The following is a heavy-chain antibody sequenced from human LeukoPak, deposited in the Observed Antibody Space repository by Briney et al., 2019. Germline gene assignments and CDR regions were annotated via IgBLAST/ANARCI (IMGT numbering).Heavy chain of an antibody. CDR1: GYTFTGYY. D-gene: IGHD2-2*01. J-gene: IGHJ4*02. CDR3: ARASAAISHFDY. V-gene: IGHV1-2*02. CDR2: INPNSGGT. Sequence: ASVKVSCKASGYTFTGYYMHWVRQAPGQGLEWMGWINPNSGGTNYAQKFQGRVTMTRDTSISTAYMELSRLRSDDTAVYYCARASAAISHFDYWGQGTLVTVSS.